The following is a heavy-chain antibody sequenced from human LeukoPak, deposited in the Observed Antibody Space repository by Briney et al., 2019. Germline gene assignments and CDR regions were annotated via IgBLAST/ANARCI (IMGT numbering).Heavy chain of an antibody. V-gene: IGHV1-2*02. Sequence: GASVKVSCKTSGYTFTNYAMNWVRQAPGQGLEWMGWINPNSGGTNYAQKFQGRVTMTRDTSISTAYMELSRLRSDDTAVYYCARDVYYDSSGYYLPWGQGTLVTVSS. J-gene: IGHJ5*02. CDR2: INPNSGGT. CDR3: ARDVYYDSSGYYLP. D-gene: IGHD3-22*01. CDR1: GYTFTNYA.